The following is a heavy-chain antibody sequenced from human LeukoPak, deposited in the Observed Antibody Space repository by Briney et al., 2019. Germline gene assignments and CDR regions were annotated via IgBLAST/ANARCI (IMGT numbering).Heavy chain of an antibody. CDR1: GGTFSSYA. V-gene: IGHV1-69*05. D-gene: IGHD6-19*01. CDR2: IIPIFGTA. CDR3: AKALDSSGWFNAFDI. Sequence: GASVKVSCKASGGTFSSYAISWVRQAPGQGLEWMGGIIPIFGTANSEQKFQGRVTITTDESTSTAYMELSSLRSEDTAVYYCAKALDSSGWFNAFDIWGQGTMVTVSS. J-gene: IGHJ3*02.